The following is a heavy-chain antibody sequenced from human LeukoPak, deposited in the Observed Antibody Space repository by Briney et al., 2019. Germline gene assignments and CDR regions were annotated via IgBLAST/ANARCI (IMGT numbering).Heavy chain of an antibody. D-gene: IGHD6-19*01. J-gene: IGHJ5*02. V-gene: IGHV6-1*01. CDR2: TYYRSKWYN. CDR3: ARDYVAVAGFWFDH. CDR1: GDSVSSNSAA. Sequence: SQTLSLTCAISGDSVSSNSAAWNWVRQSPSRGLEWLGRTYYRSKWYNDYAVSVKSRITINPDTSKNQFSLQMNSVAPEDTAVYYCARDYVAVAGFWFDHWGQGTLVTVSS.